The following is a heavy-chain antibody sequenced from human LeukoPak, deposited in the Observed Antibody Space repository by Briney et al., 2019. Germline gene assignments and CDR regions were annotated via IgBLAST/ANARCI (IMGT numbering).Heavy chain of an antibody. Sequence: GGSLRLSCAASGFTFSGYWMSWVRQAPGKGLEWVANIKPDGSEKYYVDSVKGRFTISRDNAKNSLYLQMNSLRAEDTAVYYCAGVDRWPLIVKGVYYMDVWGKGTTVTVSS. V-gene: IGHV3-7*01. CDR1: GFTFSGYW. J-gene: IGHJ6*03. CDR2: IKPDGSEK. D-gene: IGHD2/OR15-2a*01. CDR3: AGVDRWPLIVKGVYYMDV.